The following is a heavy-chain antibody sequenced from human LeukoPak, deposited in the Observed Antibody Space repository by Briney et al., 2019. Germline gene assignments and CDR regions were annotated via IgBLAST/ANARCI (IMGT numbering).Heavy chain of an antibody. Sequence: GGSLRLSCAASGIIFSGYGMHWVRQAPGKGLEWVAFIRYDGSNEFYGDSVKGRYTISRDNSKNTLYLQMNSLRPEDTAVYYCAKVGSGWYGVDYWGQGTLVTVSS. CDR2: IRYDGSNE. D-gene: IGHD6-19*01. CDR3: AKVGSGWYGVDY. V-gene: IGHV3-30*02. CDR1: GIIFSGYG. J-gene: IGHJ4*02.